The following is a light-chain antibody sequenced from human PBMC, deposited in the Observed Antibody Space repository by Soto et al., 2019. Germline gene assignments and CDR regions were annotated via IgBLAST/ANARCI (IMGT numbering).Light chain of an antibody. CDR1: NNDVGSYNL. V-gene: IGLV2-23*01. CDR3: SSYAGXSIYVV. J-gene: IGLJ2*01. CDR2: EGN. Sequence: QSVLTQPASVSGSPGQSITISCTGTNNDVGSYNLVSWYQQHPGKAPKVMLYEGNKRPSGVSNRFSASKSGNTASLTISGLQADDEAVYYCSSYAGXSIYVVFGGGTKVTVL.